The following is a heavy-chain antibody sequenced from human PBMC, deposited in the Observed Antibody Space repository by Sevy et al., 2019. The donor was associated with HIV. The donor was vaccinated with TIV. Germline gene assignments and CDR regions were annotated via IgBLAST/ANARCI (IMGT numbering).Heavy chain of an antibody. V-gene: IGHV3-23*01. CDR3: ASRGNNWAVHDP. J-gene: IGHJ5*02. Sequence: GGSLRLSCAASGFTFSNWIMTWVRQAPGKGLEWVSTMTGSGDKIFYADSVKGRFTISRDNSKNTLYLQMNSLRVDDTAVYYCASRGNNWAVHDPWGQGTLVTVSS. CDR1: GFTFSNWI. D-gene: IGHD3-10*01. CDR2: MTGSGDKI.